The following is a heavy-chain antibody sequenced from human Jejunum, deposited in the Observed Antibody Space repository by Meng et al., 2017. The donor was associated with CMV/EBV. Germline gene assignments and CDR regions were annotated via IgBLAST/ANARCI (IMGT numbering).Heavy chain of an antibody. Sequence: TFSSAWMSWVRQGPVKGLEWVALISYDGSNKQYTESVKGRFTISRDNSKNTLYLQMNSLRAEDTAVYYCAKHLGVVVYYYYGMDVWGQGTTVTVSS. J-gene: IGHJ6*02. D-gene: IGHD3-22*01. CDR1: TFSSAW. CDR3: AKHLGVVVYYYYGMDV. V-gene: IGHV3-30-3*02. CDR2: ISYDGSNK.